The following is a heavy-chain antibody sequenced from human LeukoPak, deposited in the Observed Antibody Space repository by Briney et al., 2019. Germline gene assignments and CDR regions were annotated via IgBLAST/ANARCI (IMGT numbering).Heavy chain of an antibody. CDR2: IKQDGSEK. CDR1: GFTISSYW. Sequence: GVSLRLSCAASGFTISSYWMSWVRQAPGKGLEWVANIKQDGSEKYDVDSVKGRFTISRDNAKNSLYLQMNSLRAEDTAVYYCASARSGEAWDYWGQGTLVTVS. J-gene: IGHJ4*02. CDR3: ASARSGEAWDY. D-gene: IGHD3-16*01. V-gene: IGHV3-7*01.